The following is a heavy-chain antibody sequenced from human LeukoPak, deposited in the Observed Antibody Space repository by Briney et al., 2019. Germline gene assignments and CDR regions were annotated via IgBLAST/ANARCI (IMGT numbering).Heavy chain of an antibody. CDR3: ARQLRYFDWLSSYYYYYYYMDV. J-gene: IGHJ6*03. D-gene: IGHD3-9*01. Sequence: GGSLRLSCAASGFTFSTYNMTWVRQAPGKGLEWVSSISSGSNYIYYADSVKGRFTISRDNAKNSLYLQMNSLRAEDTAVYYCARQLRYFDWLSSYYYYYYYMDVWGKGTTVTISS. CDR2: ISSGSNYI. CDR1: GFTFSTYN. V-gene: IGHV3-21*01.